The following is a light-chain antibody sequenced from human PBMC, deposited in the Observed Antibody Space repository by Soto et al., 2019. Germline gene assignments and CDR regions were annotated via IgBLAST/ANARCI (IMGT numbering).Light chain of an antibody. CDR1: QSVSTN. J-gene: IGKJ4*01. CDR2: DSS. V-gene: IGKV3-15*01. CDR3: QQYNNWPPLT. Sequence: EIVMTQSPATLSVSPGEKATLSCGASQSVSTNLAWYQQKPGQAPRLLIYDSSTRATGHPARFSGSGSGTEFTLTISSLQYEDFAVYYCQQYNNWPPLTFGGGTKVEIK.